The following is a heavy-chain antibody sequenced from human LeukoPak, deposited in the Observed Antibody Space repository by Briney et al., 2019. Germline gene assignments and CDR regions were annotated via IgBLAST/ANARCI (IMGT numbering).Heavy chain of an antibody. CDR1: GFTFSSYW. D-gene: IGHD3-3*01. V-gene: IGHV3-7*01. J-gene: IGHJ4*02. Sequence: GGSLRLSCAASGFTFSSYWMSWVRQAPGKGLEWVANIKQDGSEKYYVDSVKGRFTISRDNAKNPLYLQMNSLRAEDTAVYYCAKEADFWSDFDYWGQGTLVTVSS. CDR3: AKEADFWSDFDY. CDR2: IKQDGSEK.